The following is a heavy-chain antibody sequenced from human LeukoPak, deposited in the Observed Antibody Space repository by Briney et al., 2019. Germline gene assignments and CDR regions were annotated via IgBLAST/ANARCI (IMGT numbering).Heavy chain of an antibody. CDR2: IKEDGSDI. Sequence: PGGSLRLSCAASGFTFSSYGMHWVRQAPGKGLEWVANIKEDGSDIYYVDSVKGRFTISRDNAKNLLYLQMNSLRAEDTAVYYCARDQWRLFDYWGQGTLVTVSS. V-gene: IGHV3-7*04. D-gene: IGHD2-21*02. CDR3: ARDQWRLFDY. CDR1: GFTFSSYG. J-gene: IGHJ4*02.